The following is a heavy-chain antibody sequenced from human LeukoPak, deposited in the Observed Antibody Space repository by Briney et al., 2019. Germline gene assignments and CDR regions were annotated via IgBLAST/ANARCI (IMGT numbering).Heavy chain of an antibody. J-gene: IGHJ4*02. CDR3: ARGGAAMAYY. D-gene: IGHD5-18*01. CDR2: IKQDGSEK. Sequence: GGSLRLSCATSGLTFTSYWMTWVRQAPGKGLEWVANIKQDGSEKYYVDSVKGRFTISRDNAKNTLYLQMNSLRAEDTAVYYCARGGAAMAYYWGQGTLVTVSS. V-gene: IGHV3-7*01. CDR1: GLTFTSYW.